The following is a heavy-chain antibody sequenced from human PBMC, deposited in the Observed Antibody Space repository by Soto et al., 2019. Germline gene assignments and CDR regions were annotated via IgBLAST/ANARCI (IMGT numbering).Heavy chain of an antibody. J-gene: IGHJ4*02. V-gene: IGHV3-30-3*01. D-gene: IGHD3-22*01. CDR1: GFTFSSYA. Sequence: GGSLRLSCAASGFTFSSYAMHWVRQAPGKGLEWVAVISYDGSNKYYADSVKGRFTISRDNSKNTLYLQMNSLRAEDTAVYYCARGRRGNYYDSSGYSLGYFDYWGQGTLVTVSS. CDR2: ISYDGSNK. CDR3: ARGRRGNYYDSSGYSLGYFDY.